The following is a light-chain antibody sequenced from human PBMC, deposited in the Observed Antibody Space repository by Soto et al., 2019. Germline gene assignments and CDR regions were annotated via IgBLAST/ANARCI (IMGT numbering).Light chain of an antibody. J-gene: IGLJ1*01. V-gene: IGLV1-44*01. Sequence: QSVLTQPPSASGTPGQRVTISCSGSSSNIGSNTVNWYRHLPGTAPKLLIYTNNQRPSGVPDRFSGSKSGTSASLAISGLQSDDEADYYCASWDDSLNGRVFGTGTKLTVL. CDR2: TNN. CDR1: SSNIGSNT. CDR3: ASWDDSLNGRV.